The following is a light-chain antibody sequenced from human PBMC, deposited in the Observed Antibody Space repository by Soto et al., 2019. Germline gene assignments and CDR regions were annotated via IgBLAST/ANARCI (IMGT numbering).Light chain of an antibody. CDR1: QSVFSS. CDR3: QQYNIWPLT. V-gene: IGKV3-15*01. CDR2: GAS. Sequence: VMRHSLITVGASPREKATLSCRAKQSVFSSLAWYQQKAGQAPRLLMYGASTRATGIPARFSGSGSGTEFTLTISSLQSEDFAVYYCQQYNIWPLTFGGG. J-gene: IGKJ4*01.